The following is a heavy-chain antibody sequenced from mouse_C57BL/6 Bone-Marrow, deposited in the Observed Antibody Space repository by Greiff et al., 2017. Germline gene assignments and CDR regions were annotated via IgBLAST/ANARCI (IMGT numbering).Heavy chain of an antibody. D-gene: IGHD1-1*01. CDR2: IYPGNSDT. CDR3: TRSDYYGISSYWYFDV. CDR1: GYTFTSYW. V-gene: IGHV1-5*01. J-gene: IGHJ1*03. Sequence: VQLQQSGTVLARPGASVKMSCKTSGYTFTSYWMHWVKQRPGQGLEWIGAIYPGNSDTSYNQKFKGKAKLTAVTSASTAYMELSSLTNEDSAVYYCTRSDYYGISSYWYFDVWGTGTTVTVSS.